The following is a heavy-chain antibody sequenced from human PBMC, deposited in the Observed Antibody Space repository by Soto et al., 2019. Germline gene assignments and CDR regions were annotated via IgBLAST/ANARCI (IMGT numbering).Heavy chain of an antibody. CDR3: AANLHTYYYDSSGYYYINY. D-gene: IGHD3-22*01. CDR2: ISGSGGST. CDR1: GFTFSSYA. V-gene: IGHV3-23*01. Sequence: GGSLRLSCAASGFTFSSYAMSWVRQAPGKGLEWVSAISGSGGSTYYAASVKGRFTISRDNSKNTLYLQMNSLRAEDTAVYYCAANLHTYYYDSSGYYYINYWGQGTLVTVSS. J-gene: IGHJ4*02.